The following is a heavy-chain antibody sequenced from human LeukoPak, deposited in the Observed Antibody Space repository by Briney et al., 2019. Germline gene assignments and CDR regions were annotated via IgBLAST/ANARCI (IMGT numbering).Heavy chain of an antibody. Sequence: PGGSPRLSCAASGFTFSSYAMSWVRQAPGKGLEWVPAISGSGGSTYYVDSVKGRFTISRDNSKNTLYLQMNSLRAEDTAVYYCAKGLTYPSYGSGSYSDYWGQGTLVTVSS. V-gene: IGHV3-23*01. D-gene: IGHD3-10*01. CDR2: ISGSGGST. CDR3: AKGLTYPSYGSGSYSDY. CDR1: GFTFSSYA. J-gene: IGHJ4*02.